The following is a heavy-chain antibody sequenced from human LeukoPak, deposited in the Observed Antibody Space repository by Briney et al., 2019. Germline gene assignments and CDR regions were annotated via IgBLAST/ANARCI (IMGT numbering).Heavy chain of an antibody. D-gene: IGHD3-9*01. CDR1: GGTFSSYA. J-gene: IGHJ5*02. V-gene: IGHV1-69*01. CDR3: AKDPSNDILSNWFDP. Sequence: SVKVSCKASGGTFSSYAISWVRQAPGQGLEWMGGIIPIFGTANYAQKFQGRVTITADESTSTAYMELSSLRSEDTAVYYCAKDPSNDILSNWFDPWGQGTLVTVSS. CDR2: IIPIFGTA.